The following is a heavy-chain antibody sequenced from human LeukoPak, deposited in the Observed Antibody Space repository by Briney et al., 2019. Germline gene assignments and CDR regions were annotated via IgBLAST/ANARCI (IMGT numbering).Heavy chain of an antibody. V-gene: IGHV1-2*06. CDR1: GYTFTGDY. CDR3: TRETLNWFDP. J-gene: IGHJ5*02. Sequence: GASVKVSCKASGYTFTGDYIHWVRQAPGQGLEWMGRIHPNSGGTKYAQKFQGRVTMTRDTSIATAYMELSRLRSDDTAVYYCTRETLNWFDPWGQGTLVTVSS. CDR2: IHPNSGGT.